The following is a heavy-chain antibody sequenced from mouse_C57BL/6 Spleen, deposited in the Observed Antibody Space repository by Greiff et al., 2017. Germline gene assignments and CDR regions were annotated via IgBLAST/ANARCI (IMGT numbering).Heavy chain of an antibody. CDR1: GYTFTSYW. Sequence: QVQLQQPGPELVMPGASVQLSCKASGYTFTSYWMHWVKQRPGQGLAWIGEIDPSDSSPNYNQKFKGKSTLTVNKSSSTAYMQLSSLTSEDSAVYYCARWKLDWDMDVWGTGTSVTVSS. D-gene: IGHD2-1*01. J-gene: IGHJ1*03. V-gene: IGHV1-69*01. CDR3: ARWKLDWDMDV. CDR2: IDPSDSSP.